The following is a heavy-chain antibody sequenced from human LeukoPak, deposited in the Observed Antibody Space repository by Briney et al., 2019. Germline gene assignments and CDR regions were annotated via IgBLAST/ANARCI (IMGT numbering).Heavy chain of an antibody. CDR3: ARTDQYCSGGSCYLESDH. V-gene: IGHV1-69*06. CDR1: GGTFSSYA. D-gene: IGHD2-15*01. J-gene: IGHJ4*02. Sequence: ASVTVSCKASGGTFSSYAIRWVRQAPGQGLESMGGSIPIFGTANYAQKLQGRVTITADKSTSTAYMELSSLRSEDTAVYYCARTDQYCSGGSCYLESDHWGQGTLVTVSS. CDR2: SIPIFGTA.